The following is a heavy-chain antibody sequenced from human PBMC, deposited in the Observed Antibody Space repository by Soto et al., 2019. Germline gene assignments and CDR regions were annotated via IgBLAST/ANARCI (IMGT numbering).Heavy chain of an antibody. Sequence: EVQLLESGGGLVQPGGSLRLSCAAAGFTFSSYAMSWVRQAPGKGLEWVSVISGSDDSTYYADSVKGRFTIARDNSKNRLYLQMNSLRAEDTAVYYCAKRSSSSTFDYWGQGTLVTVSS. CDR1: GFTFSSYA. V-gene: IGHV3-23*01. CDR2: ISGSDDST. D-gene: IGHD6-6*01. J-gene: IGHJ4*02. CDR3: AKRSSSSTFDY.